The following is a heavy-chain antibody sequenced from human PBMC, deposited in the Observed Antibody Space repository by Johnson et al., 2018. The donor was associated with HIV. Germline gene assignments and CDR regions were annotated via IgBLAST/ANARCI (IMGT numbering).Heavy chain of an antibody. V-gene: IGHV3-30*02. CDR2: IRYDGSNK. Sequence: QVQLVESGGGVVQPGESLRLSCAASGFTFSTSGMHWVSQVPGKGLEWVAFIRYDGSNKYYADSVKGRFTISRDNSKNTLYLQMNSLRAEDTAVYYCARTSLEMATISAFDIWGQGTMVTVSS. J-gene: IGHJ3*02. CDR1: GFTFSTSG. CDR3: ARTSLEMATISAFDI. D-gene: IGHD5-24*01.